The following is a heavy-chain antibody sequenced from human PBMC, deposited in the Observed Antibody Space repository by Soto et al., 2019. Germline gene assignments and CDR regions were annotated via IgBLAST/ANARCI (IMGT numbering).Heavy chain of an antibody. CDR2: IWYDGSNT. Sequence: QVQLVQSGGGVVQTGRSLRLSCAASGFTFSSYGMHWVRQAPGNGLEWVAVIWYDGSNTYYADSVKGRFTISRDKSKNTLYLQMNSLRAEDTAVYYCARGNWNYFYGMDVWGQGTKVTVS. CDR1: GFTFSSYG. V-gene: IGHV3-33*01. J-gene: IGHJ6*02. D-gene: IGHD1-1*01. CDR3: ARGNWNYFYGMDV.